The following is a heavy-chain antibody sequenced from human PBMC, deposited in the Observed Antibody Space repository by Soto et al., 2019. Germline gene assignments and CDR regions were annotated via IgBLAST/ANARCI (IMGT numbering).Heavy chain of an antibody. D-gene: IGHD3-16*02. CDR2: ISAYNGNT. V-gene: IGHV1-18*04. Sequence: GASVKVSCKASGYTFTSYGISWVRQAPGQGLEWMGWISAYNGNTNYAQKLQGRVTMTTDTSTSTAYMELRSLRSDDTAVYYCARVHDYVWGSYRSNLFDPWGQGTLVTVSS. CDR3: ARVHDYVWGSYRSNLFDP. J-gene: IGHJ5*02. CDR1: GYTFTSYG.